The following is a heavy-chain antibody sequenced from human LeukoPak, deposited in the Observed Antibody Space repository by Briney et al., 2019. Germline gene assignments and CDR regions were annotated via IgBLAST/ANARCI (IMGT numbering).Heavy chain of an antibody. J-gene: IGHJ4*02. CDR2: INPSGGSI. V-gene: IGHV1-46*01. CDR1: GYSFTNYY. CDR3: ARTRGYYFDY. Sequence: ASVKVSCKASGYSFTNYYMHWVRQAPGQGLEWMGMINPSGGSITHAQKFQGRVTMTRDMSTSTVYMELSSLTSEDTAVYYCARTRGYYFDYWGQGTLDTVSS.